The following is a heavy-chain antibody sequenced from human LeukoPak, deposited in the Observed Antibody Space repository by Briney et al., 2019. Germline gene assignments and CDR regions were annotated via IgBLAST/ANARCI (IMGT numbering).Heavy chain of an antibody. CDR3: ARVGGSYSYGMDV. V-gene: IGHV6-1*01. Sequence: SQTLSLTCAISGDSVSSNSVAWSWIRQSPSRGPEWLGRTFYRSKWYIDYAESVKSRISINPDTSKNQFSLQLNSVTPEDTAVYYCARVGGSYSYGMDVWGQGTTVTVSS. CDR1: GDSVSSNSVA. CDR2: TFYRSKWYI. D-gene: IGHD6-19*01. J-gene: IGHJ6*02.